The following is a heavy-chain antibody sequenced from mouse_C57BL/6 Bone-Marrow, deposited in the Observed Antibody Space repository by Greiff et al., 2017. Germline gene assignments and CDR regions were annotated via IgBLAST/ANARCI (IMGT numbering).Heavy chain of an antibody. CDR1: GFSLTSYG. D-gene: IGHD1-1*02. J-gene: IGHJ2*01. CDR2: IWRGGST. V-gene: IGHV2-5*01. CDR3: AKGGGPGDFDY. Sequence: VKLMESGPGLVQPSQSLSITCTVSGFSLTSYGVHWVRQSPGKGLEWLGVIWRGGSTDYNAAFMSRLSITKDNSKSQVFCKMNSLQADDTAIYYCAKGGGPGDFDYWGQGTTLTVSS.